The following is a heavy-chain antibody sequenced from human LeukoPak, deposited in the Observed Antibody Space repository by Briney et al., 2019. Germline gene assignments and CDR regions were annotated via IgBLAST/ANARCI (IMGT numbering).Heavy chain of an antibody. D-gene: IGHD3-10*01. CDR3: ARVGGSGSGGAFDI. CDR1: GFTFSSYG. CDR2: IWYDGSNK. Sequence: GRSLRLSCAASGFTFSSYGMHWVRQAPGKGLEWVAVIWYDGSNKYYADSVKGRFTISRDNSKNTLYLQMNSLRAEDTAVYYCARVGGSGSGGAFDIWGQGTMVTVSS. V-gene: IGHV3-33*01. J-gene: IGHJ3*02.